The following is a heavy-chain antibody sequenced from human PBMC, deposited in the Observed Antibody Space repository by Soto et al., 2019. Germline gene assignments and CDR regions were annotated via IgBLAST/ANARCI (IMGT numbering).Heavy chain of an antibody. J-gene: IGHJ4*02. CDR2: INHSRST. D-gene: IGHD2-8*02. CDR1: GGSFSGYY. V-gene: IGHV4-34*01. CDR3: ARDKITGLFDY. Sequence: SETLSLTCAVYGGSFSGYYWTWIRQPPGTGLEWIGEINHSRSTNYNPSLKSRVTISVDTSKNQFSLKLTSVTAADTAVYYCARDKITGLFDYWGQRTLVTVSS.